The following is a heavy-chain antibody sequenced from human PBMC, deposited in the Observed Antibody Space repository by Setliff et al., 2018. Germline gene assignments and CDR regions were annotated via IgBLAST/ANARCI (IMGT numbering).Heavy chain of an antibody. CDR2: ITWNSGNT. CDR3: VKDMAGSYFDGRFDY. CDR1: GFKFDDHV. D-gene: IGHD1-26*01. V-gene: IGHV3-9*01. J-gene: IGHJ4*02. Sequence: GGSLRLSCVASGFKFDDHVMYWVRQVSGKGLEWVAGITWNSGNTGYADSVKGRFTISRDNAKNSLSLQMNSLRVEDTALYYCVKDMAGSYFDGRFDYWGPGTLVTVSS.